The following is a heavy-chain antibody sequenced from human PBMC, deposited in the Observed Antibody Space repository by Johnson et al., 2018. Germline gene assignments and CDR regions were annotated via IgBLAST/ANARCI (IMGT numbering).Heavy chain of an antibody. CDR1: GGSINSSNW. J-gene: IGHJ3*02. Sequence: QVRLQESGPGLVEPSGTLSLTCVVSGGSINSSNWWSWVRQPPGKGLEWIGEIYHSGSTNCNPSPKSRVTISVDKSKNQFSLKLSSVTAADAAAYYCARDDRRAFGVVIGPFDTWGQGTMVTVSS. D-gene: IGHD3-3*01. V-gene: IGHV4-4*02. CDR2: IYHSGST. CDR3: ARDDRRAFGVVIGPFDT.